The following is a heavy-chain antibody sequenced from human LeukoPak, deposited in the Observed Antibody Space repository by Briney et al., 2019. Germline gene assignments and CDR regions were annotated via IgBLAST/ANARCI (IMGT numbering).Heavy chain of an antibody. CDR2: IRYDGSNK. CDR3: AREEWELLEGNAFDI. V-gene: IGHV3-30*02. J-gene: IGHJ3*02. Sequence: GGSLRLSCAASGFTFSSYGMHWVRQAPGKGLEWVAFIRYDGSNKYYADSVKGRFTISRDNSKNTLYLQMNSLRAEDTAVYYCAREEWELLEGNAFDIWGQATMVTVSS. D-gene: IGHD1-26*01. CDR1: GFTFSSYG.